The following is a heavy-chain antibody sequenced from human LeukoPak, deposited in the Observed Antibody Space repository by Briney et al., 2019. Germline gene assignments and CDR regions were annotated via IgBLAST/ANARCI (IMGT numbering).Heavy chain of an antibody. Sequence: GGSLRLSCAASGFTFSSYGMSWVRQAPGKGLEWVSVISNSGGSTDYADSVKGRFTISRDNSKNTLYLQMNSLRAEDAAVYYCAKAPVTTCRGAFCYPFDYWGLGTLVTVSS. D-gene: IGHD2-15*01. CDR2: ISNSGGST. CDR1: GFTFSSYG. J-gene: IGHJ4*02. V-gene: IGHV3-23*01. CDR3: AKAPVTTCRGAFCYPFDY.